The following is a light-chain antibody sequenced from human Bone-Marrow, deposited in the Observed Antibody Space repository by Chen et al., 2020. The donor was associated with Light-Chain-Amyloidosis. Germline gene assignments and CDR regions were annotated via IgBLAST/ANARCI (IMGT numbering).Light chain of an antibody. CDR3: CAYGDSSPYV. Sequence: QSALSQPASVSGSPGQSITISCTGTSSDVGSYYLVSWYQQYPGRAPQILIYEANQRASGVSNRFSGSKSGNSASLTISGLQAEDEADYYCCAYGDSSPYVFGTGTKLTVL. J-gene: IGLJ1*01. CDR1: SSDVGSYYL. CDR2: EAN. V-gene: IGLV2-23*01.